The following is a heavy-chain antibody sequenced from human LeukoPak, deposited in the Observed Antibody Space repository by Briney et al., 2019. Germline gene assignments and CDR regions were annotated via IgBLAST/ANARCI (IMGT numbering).Heavy chain of an antibody. CDR3: ARGQGYSNSNWFDP. D-gene: IGHD4-4*01. V-gene: IGHV4-34*01. Sequence: SETLSFTCAVYGGSFSGYYWSWIRQPPGKGLEWIGEINHSGSTNYNPSLKSRVTISVDTSKNQFSLKLSSVTAADTAVYYCARGQGYSNSNWFDPWGQGTLVTVSS. CDR2: INHSGST. J-gene: IGHJ5*02. CDR1: GGSFSGYY.